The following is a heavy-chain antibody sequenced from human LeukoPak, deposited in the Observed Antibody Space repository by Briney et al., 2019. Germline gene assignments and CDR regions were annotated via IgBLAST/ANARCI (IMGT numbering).Heavy chain of an antibody. CDR2: ISAYNGNT. CDR3: ARELAAAGTKWFDP. J-gene: IGHJ5*02. V-gene: IGHV1-18*01. Sequence: ASVKVSCKASGYTFTSYGISWVRQAPGQGLEWMGWISAYNGNTNYAQKLQGRVTMTTDTSTSTAYMELRSLRSDDTVVYYCARELAAAGTKWFDPWGQGTLVTVSS. CDR1: GYTFTSYG. D-gene: IGHD6-13*01.